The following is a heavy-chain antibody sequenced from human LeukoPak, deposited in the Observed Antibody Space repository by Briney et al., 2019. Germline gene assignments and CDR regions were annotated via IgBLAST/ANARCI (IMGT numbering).Heavy chain of an antibody. D-gene: IGHD3-3*01. CDR3: ARAPYYDFWSGYEMDV. CDR2: IYYSGST. CDR1: SGSISSGDYY. J-gene: IGHJ6*02. Sequence: SQTLSLTCTVSSGSISSGDYYWSCIRQSPGKGLEWIGYIYYSGSTYYNPSLKSRVTISVDTSKNQFSLKLSSVTAADTAVYYCARAPYYDFWSGYEMDVWGQGTTVTVSS. V-gene: IGHV4-30-4*01.